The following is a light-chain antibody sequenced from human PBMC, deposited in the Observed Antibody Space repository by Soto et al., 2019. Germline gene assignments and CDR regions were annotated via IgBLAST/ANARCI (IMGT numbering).Light chain of an antibody. CDR2: AAS. CDR3: QQSFSTPLT. CDR1: QSISSY. J-gene: IGKJ4*01. V-gene: IGKV1-39*01. Sequence: DIQMTQSPFSLSASVGDRVTITCRASQSISSYLNWYQQKPGKAPKLLIYAASSLQSGVPSRFSGSGFGTDFTLTLRTLQPDDVSTYYCQQSFSTPLTFGGGTKVEI.